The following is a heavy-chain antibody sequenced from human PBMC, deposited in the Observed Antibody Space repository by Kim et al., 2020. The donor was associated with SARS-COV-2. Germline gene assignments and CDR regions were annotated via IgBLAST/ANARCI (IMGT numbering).Heavy chain of an antibody. CDR2: INTNTGNP. J-gene: IGHJ3*02. D-gene: IGHD3-9*01. CDR3: ARTPELRYFDWLRGRRAFDI. CDR1: GYTFTSYA. Sequence: ASVKVSCKASGYTFTSYAMNWVRQAPGQGLEWMGWINTNTGNPTYAQGFTGRFVFSLDTSVSTAYLQISSLKAEDTAVYYCARTPELRYFDWLRGRRAFDIWGQGTMVTVSS. V-gene: IGHV7-4-1*02.